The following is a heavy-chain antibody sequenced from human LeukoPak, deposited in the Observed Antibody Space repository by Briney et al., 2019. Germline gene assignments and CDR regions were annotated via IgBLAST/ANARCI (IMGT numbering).Heavy chain of an antibody. Sequence: SVKVSCKASGYTFTGYYMHWVRQAPGQGLEWMGRIIPILGIANYAQKFQGRVTITADKSTSTAYMELSSLRSEDTAVYYCARVSPLSVWGLVGAFD. V-gene: IGHV1-69*04. J-gene: IGHJ3*02. D-gene: IGHD5/OR15-5a*01. CDR1: GYTFTGYY. CDR2: IIPILGIA. CDR3: ARVSPLSVWGLVGAFD.